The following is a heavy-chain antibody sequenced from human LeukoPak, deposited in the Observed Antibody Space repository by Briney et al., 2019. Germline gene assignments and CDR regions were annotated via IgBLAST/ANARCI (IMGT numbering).Heavy chain of an antibody. D-gene: IGHD6-13*01. Sequence: SETLSLTCAVYRGSFSGYYWSWIRQPPGKGLEWIGEINHSGSTNYNPSLKSRVTISVDTSKNQFSLKLSSVTAADTAVYYCARGRDMSSSWYGGSYFDYWGQGTLVTVSS. J-gene: IGHJ4*02. CDR2: INHSGST. V-gene: IGHV4-34*01. CDR1: RGSFSGYY. CDR3: ARGRDMSSSWYGGSYFDY.